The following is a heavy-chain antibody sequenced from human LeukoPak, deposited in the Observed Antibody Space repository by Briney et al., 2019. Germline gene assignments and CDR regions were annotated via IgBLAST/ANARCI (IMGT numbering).Heavy chain of an antibody. CDR1: GFTFSNYG. J-gene: IGHJ4*02. CDR3: ARYSAGESGSYYDY. V-gene: IGHV3-23*01. Sequence: GGSLGLSCAASGFTFSNYGMSWVRQAPGKGLEWVSAISGSGVSTYYADSVKGRFTISRDNSKNTLYLQMNSLRAEDTAVYYCARYSAGESGSYYDYWGQGTLVTVSS. D-gene: IGHD1-26*01. CDR2: ISGSGVST.